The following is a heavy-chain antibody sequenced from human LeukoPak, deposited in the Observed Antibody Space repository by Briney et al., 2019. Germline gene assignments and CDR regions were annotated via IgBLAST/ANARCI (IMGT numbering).Heavy chain of an antibody. Sequence: GGSLRLSCAASGFTFSSYAMHWVRQAPGKGLEWVAVISYDGSNKYYADSVRGRFTISRDNAKNTLYLQMDSLRAEDSAIYYCAREFSPEDAFDLWGQGTRVTVSS. CDR1: GFTFSSYA. CDR2: ISYDGSNK. V-gene: IGHV3-30-3*01. CDR3: AREFSPEDAFDL. J-gene: IGHJ3*01.